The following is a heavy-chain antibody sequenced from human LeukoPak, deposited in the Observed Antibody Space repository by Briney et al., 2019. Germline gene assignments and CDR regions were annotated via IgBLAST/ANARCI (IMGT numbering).Heavy chain of an antibody. CDR2: VNPNSGNT. D-gene: IGHD5-12*01. CDR1: GYTFTSYD. CDR3: ARGRSTGYPYYFEY. Sequence: ASVKVSCEASGYTFTSYDINWVRQATGQGLEWMGYVNPNSGNTGYAQKFQGRVTITRNASISTAYMELSGLRSEDTAVYYCARGRSTGYPYYFEYWGQGTLVTVSS. V-gene: IGHV1-8*03. J-gene: IGHJ4*02.